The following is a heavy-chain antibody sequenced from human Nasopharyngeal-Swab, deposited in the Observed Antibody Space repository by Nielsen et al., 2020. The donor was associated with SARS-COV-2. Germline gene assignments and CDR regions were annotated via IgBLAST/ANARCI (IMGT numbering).Heavy chain of an antibody. D-gene: IGHD3-3*01. J-gene: IGHJ6*02. V-gene: IGHV3-21*01. CDR1: GFTFNNYN. CDR3: ARDGLDYDFWSAYCMDV. CDR2: ISSSSSYI. Sequence: GGSLSLSCAASGFTFNNYNFNWVRQAPGKGLEWVSSISSSSSYIYYADSVKGRFTISRDNAKNSLYLQMNSLRAEDAAVYYCARDGLDYDFWSAYCMDVWGQGTTVTVSS.